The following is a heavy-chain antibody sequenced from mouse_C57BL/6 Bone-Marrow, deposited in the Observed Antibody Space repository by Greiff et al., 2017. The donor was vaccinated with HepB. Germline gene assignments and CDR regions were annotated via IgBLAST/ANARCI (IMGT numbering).Heavy chain of an antibody. D-gene: IGHD1-1*01. V-gene: IGHV5-4*01. CDR3: ARDRGYGSSYAMDY. Sequence: EVHLVESGGGLVKPGGSLKLSCAASGFTFSSYAMSWVRQTPEKRLEWVATISDGGSYTYYPDNVKGRFTISRDNAKNNLYLQMSHLKSEDTAMYYCARDRGYGSSYAMDYWGQGTSVTVSS. CDR1: GFTFSSYA. CDR2: ISDGGSYT. J-gene: IGHJ4*01.